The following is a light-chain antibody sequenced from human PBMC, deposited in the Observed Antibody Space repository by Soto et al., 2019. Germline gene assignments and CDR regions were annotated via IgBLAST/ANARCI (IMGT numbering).Light chain of an antibody. CDR3: QQYNNWPT. J-gene: IGKJ5*01. Sequence: DIQMTQSPSSLSASVGDRVTITCRASQSISRYLNWYQQKPGKAPNLLIYVASSLQSEVPSRFSGSGSGTEFTLTISSLQSEDFAVYYCQQYNNWPTFGQGTRLETK. CDR1: QSISRY. CDR2: VAS. V-gene: IGKV1-39*01.